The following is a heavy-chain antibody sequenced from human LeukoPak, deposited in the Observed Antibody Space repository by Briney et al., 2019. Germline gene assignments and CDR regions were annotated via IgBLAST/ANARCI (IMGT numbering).Heavy chain of an antibody. D-gene: IGHD3-10*01. CDR3: ATRVVQTYYYGSGSDETYNWFDP. CDR2: IYPGDSDT. J-gene: IGHJ5*02. Sequence: GESLKISCKASGYSFTSYWIGWVRQMPGKGLEWMGIIYPGDSDTRYSPSFQGQVTISADKSISTAYLQWSSLKASDTAMYYCATRVVQTYYYGSGSDETYNWFDPWGQGTLVTVSS. V-gene: IGHV5-51*01. CDR1: GYSFTSYW.